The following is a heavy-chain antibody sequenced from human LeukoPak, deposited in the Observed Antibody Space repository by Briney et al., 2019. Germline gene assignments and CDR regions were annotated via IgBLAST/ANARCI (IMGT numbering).Heavy chain of an antibody. V-gene: IGHV3-30*18. CDR3: AKDSGQQTTWYYGMDV. CDR2: ISYYGSIK. CDR1: VFPFSSYG. J-gene: IGHJ6*02. D-gene: IGHD4-11*01. Sequence: SLRLSCAASVFPFSSYGMHWVRQAPAKGQERVAVISYYGSIKYYADSVKGRFTISRDNSKNTLYLQMNSRRTEDTAVYYCAKDSGQQTTWYYGMDVWGQGTTVTVSS.